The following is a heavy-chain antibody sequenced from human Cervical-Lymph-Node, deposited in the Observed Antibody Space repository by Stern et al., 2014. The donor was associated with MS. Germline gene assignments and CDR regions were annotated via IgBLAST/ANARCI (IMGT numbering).Heavy chain of an antibody. Sequence: QLVESGGGLVQPGRSLRLSCAASGFTFDDYAMHWVRQAPGKGLEWVSGISWNSGSIGYADSVQGRFTLSRDNAKNSLYLQMNSLRAEGTALFYLAKGRIDFWGQGNLGPVSS. CDR3: AKGRIDF. CDR2: ISWNSGSI. V-gene: IGHV3-9*01. CDR1: GFTFDDYA. J-gene: IGHJ4*02.